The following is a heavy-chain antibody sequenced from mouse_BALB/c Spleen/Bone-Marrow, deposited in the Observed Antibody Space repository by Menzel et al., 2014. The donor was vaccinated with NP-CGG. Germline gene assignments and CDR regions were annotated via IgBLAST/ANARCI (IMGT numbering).Heavy chain of an antibody. CDR1: GYSINCGYY. Sequence: PEVSGPGLVEPSSYLVLTCSVTGYSINCGYYWHWTRLFRGSTLECMGYISYDSRNNYNPSLKHRISITRDTTNNHNLLRLNAEDTDIPATYYSARDNPFDYWGQGTTLTVSS. J-gene: IGHJ2*01. V-gene: IGHV3-6*02. CDR2: ISYDSRN. CDR3: ARDNPFDY.